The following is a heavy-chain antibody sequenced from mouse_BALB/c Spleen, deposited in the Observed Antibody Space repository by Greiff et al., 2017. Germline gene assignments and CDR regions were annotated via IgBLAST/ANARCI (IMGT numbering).Heavy chain of an antibody. CDR3: ARRGSRYYYAMDY. Sequence: EVKLLESGGGLVQPGGSLKLSCAASGFDFSRYWMSWVRQAPGKGLEWIGEINPDSSTINYTPSLKDKFIISRDNAKNTLYLQMSKVRSEDTALYYCARRGSRYYYAMDYWGQGTSGTVSS. V-gene: IGHV4-1*02. CDR1: GFDFSRYW. CDR2: INPDSSTI. D-gene: IGHD1-1*01. J-gene: IGHJ4*01.